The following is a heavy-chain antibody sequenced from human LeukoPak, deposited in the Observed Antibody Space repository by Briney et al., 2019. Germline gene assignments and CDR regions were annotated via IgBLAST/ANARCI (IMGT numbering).Heavy chain of an antibody. CDR1: GLTFNKYA. V-gene: IGHV3-23*01. CDR2: ISFVGST. J-gene: IGHJ4*02. Sequence: GGSLRLSCAVSGLTFNKYAMNWVRQAPGKGLEWVSAISFVGSTYYADSVKGRFTISRDNSKNTLYLQMDSLRAEDTAVYYCAKKALAVGGIGNYFDYWGQGTLATVSS. CDR3: AKKALAVGGIGNYFDY. D-gene: IGHD6-13*01.